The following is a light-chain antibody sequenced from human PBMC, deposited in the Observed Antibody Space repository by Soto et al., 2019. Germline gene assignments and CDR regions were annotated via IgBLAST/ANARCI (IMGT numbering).Light chain of an antibody. CDR3: QAYGSGLSGLV. Sequence: QSVLTQPPSVSGAPGQRGTISCTGSSSNFGEGYDVHRYQHRPGTDPKIFISGNPNRPPGVPDRFSGCKYDTSASLAVTGLQDEDEAGYYCQAYGSGLSGLVFAGGTTLTVL. CDR2: GNP. CDR1: SSNFGEGYD. J-gene: IGLJ2*01. V-gene: IGLV1-40*01.